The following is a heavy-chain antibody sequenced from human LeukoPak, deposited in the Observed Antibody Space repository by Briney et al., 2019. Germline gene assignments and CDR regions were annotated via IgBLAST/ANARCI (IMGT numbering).Heavy chain of an antibody. V-gene: IGHV3-15*01. Sequence: GGSLRLSCAASGFIFSNAWMTWVRQAPGKGLEWVGRIKSKVNGETTDYAAPVKGRFTISRDDSKNTFYLQVNSLKIEDTAVYYCTICSGDCYSNYWGQGTLVTVSS. CDR3: TICSGDCYSNY. CDR1: GFIFSNAW. CDR2: IKSKVNGETT. D-gene: IGHD2-21*02. J-gene: IGHJ4*02.